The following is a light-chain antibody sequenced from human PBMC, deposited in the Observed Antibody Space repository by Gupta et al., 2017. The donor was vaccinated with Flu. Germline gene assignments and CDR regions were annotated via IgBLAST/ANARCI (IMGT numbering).Light chain of an antibody. J-gene: IGLJ3*02. V-gene: IGLV1-44*01. CDR1: SSNIGSNT. Sequence: QSVLTQPPSASGTPGQRVTLSCSGSSSNIGSNTVNWHQQLPGTAPKLLIYSNNPRPSGVPDRFSGSKSGTSASLAISGLQSEDEADYYCAAWDDSLNGRVFGGGTKLTVL. CDR3: AAWDDSLNGRV. CDR2: SNN.